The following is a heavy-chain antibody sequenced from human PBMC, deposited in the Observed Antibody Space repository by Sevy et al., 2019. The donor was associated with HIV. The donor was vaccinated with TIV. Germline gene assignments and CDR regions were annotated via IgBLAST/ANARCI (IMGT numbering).Heavy chain of an antibody. CDR1: GFSFSNYW. J-gene: IGHJ6*03. CDR2: IKPDGSVK. CDR3: ARDTNYFYVDV. V-gene: IGHV3-7*01. Sequence: GGSPRLSCVVSGFSFSNYWMTWVRQAPGKGLEWVANIKPDGSVKSYVDSVKGRFTISRDNAKNSLSLQMNSLSAEDTAVYYCARDTNYFYVDVWGKGTTVTVSS. D-gene: IGHD1-1*01.